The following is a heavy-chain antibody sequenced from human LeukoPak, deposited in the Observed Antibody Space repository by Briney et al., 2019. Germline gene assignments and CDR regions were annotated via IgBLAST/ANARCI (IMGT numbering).Heavy chain of an antibody. V-gene: IGHV3-21*01. D-gene: IGHD3-22*01. CDR2: ISSSSSYI. CDR1: GFTFSSYS. CDR3: ARGRHNYYDSSGDFDY. Sequence: GGSLRLSCAASGFTFSSYSMNWVRQAPGKGLEWVSSISSSSSYIYCADSVKGRFTISRDNAKNSLYLQMNSLRAEDTAVYYCARGRHNYYDSSGDFDYWGQGTLVTVSS. J-gene: IGHJ4*02.